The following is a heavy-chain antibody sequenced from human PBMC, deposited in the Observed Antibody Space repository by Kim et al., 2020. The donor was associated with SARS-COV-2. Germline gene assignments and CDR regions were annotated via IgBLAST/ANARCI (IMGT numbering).Heavy chain of an antibody. CDR2: IQQDGSEK. D-gene: IGHD6-19*01. CDR3: AREFEQCLQFDY. Sequence: GGSLRLSCAASGFTFSSYWMSWVRQAPGKGLEWVAKIQQDGSEKYYVDSVKGRFTISRDNAKNSLYLQMNSLRAGDTAVYYCAREFEQCLQFDYWGQGTLLTVSS. V-gene: IGHV3-7*01. CDR1: GFTFSSYW. J-gene: IGHJ4*02.